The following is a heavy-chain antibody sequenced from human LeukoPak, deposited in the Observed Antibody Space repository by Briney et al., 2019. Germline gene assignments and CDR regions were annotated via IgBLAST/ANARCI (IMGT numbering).Heavy chain of an antibody. CDR2: ISFDGADK. D-gene: IGHD6-19*01. CDR3: ARDRGTQVAGTWISSYLDY. J-gene: IGHJ4*02. CDR1: GFTFSSFG. V-gene: IGHV3-30*03. Sequence: PGGSLRLSCAASGFTFSSFGMHWVRQAPGKGLEWVSLISFDGADKYYTDSVKGRFTISRDNSKSTLYLQMNSLRAEDTAVYTCARDRGTQVAGTWISSYLDYWGQGTLVTVSS.